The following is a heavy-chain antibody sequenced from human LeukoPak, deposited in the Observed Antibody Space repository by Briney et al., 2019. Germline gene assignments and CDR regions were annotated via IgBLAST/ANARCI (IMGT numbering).Heavy chain of an antibody. Sequence: PGRSLRLSCTASGFNFGDYAMSWVRQAPGKGLEWVSAIGGSGHSTYYADSVKGRFTISRDNSKNTLYLQMNSLRAEDTAVYYCAKRGQMQLIDAFDIWGQGTMVTVSS. D-gene: IGHD3-10*01. CDR2: IGGSGHST. V-gene: IGHV3-23*01. CDR3: AKRGQMQLIDAFDI. J-gene: IGHJ3*02. CDR1: GFNFGDYA.